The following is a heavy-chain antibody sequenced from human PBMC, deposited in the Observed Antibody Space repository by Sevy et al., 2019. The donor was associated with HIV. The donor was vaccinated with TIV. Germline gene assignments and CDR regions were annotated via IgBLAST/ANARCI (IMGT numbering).Heavy chain of an antibody. V-gene: IGHV1-2*06. CDR2: INPNSGGT. CDR1: GYTFTGYY. J-gene: IGHJ4*02. Sequence: ASVKVSCKASGYTFTGYYMHWVRQAPGQGLEWMGRINPNSGGTKYAQKFQGRVTMTRDTSISTAYLVLSMLRSDDTAVYYCARDPEKYYYDSSGYYARWGQGTLVTVSS. D-gene: IGHD3-22*01. CDR3: ARDPEKYYYDSSGYYAR.